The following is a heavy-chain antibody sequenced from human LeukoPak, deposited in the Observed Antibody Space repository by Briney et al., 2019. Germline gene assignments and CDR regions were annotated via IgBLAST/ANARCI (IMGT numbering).Heavy chain of an antibody. CDR3: AKRGGGGQQLNYYYYYMDV. CDR1: GFTLSSYE. D-gene: IGHD6-13*01. Sequence: TGGSLRLSCAASGFTLSSYEMSWIRQAPGKGLEWVSSVDYSGGDTHYADSVMGRFTISRDNSKNTLYLQMNSLRAEDTAVYYCAKRGGGGQQLNYYYYYMDVWGKGTTVTVSS. V-gene: IGHV3-23*01. CDR2: VDYSGGDT. J-gene: IGHJ6*03.